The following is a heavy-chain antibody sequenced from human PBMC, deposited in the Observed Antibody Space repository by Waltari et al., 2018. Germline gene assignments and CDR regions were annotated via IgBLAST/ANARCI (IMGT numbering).Heavy chain of an antibody. V-gene: IGHV3-33*01. CDR2: IGYDGSNK. J-gene: IGHJ4*02. CDR1: GFTFSSYG. D-gene: IGHD6-13*01. CDR3: ARDSSSWYYFDY. Sequence: QVQLVESGGGVVQPGRSLRLSCAASGFTFSSYGMHWVRQAPGKGLEWVAVIGYDGSNKYYADAVKGRFTISRDNSKNTLYLQMNSLRAEDTAVYYCARDSSSWYYFDYWGQGTLVTVSS.